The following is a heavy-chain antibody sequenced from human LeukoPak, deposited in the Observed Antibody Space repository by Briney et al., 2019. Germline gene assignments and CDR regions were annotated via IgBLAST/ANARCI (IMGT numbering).Heavy chain of an antibody. CDR2: IYYSGST. J-gene: IGHJ5*02. D-gene: IGHD3-3*01. Sequence: PSETLSLTCTVSGGSISSSSYYWGWIRQPPGKGLEWIGSIYYSGSTYYSPSLKSRVTISVDTSKNPFSLKLSSVTAADTAVYYCACVTIFEVVRWFDPWGQGTLVTVSS. V-gene: IGHV4-39*01. CDR3: ACVTIFEVVRWFDP. CDR1: GGSISSSSYY.